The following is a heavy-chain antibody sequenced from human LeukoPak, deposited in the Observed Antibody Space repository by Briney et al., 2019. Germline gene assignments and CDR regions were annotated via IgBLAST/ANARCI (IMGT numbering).Heavy chain of an antibody. V-gene: IGHV4-59*08. CDR2: IYYSGST. CDR1: GGSISSYY. CDR3: ARLYTARLDY. D-gene: IGHD5-18*01. Sequence: TSETLSLTCTVSGGSISSYYWSWIRQPPGKGLEWIGYIYYSGSTNYNPSLKSRVTISVDTSKNQFSLKLSPVTAADTAVYYCARLYTARLDYWGQGTLVTVSS. J-gene: IGHJ4*02.